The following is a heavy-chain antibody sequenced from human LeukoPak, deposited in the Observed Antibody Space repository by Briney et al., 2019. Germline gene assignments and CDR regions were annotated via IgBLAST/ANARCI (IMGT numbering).Heavy chain of an antibody. V-gene: IGHV3-21*01. J-gene: IGHJ3*01. CDR3: ARYGGNAFDV. CDR2: ISSGSSYI. Sequence: GGSLRLSCAASGFTFSSYNMNWVLQAPGKGLEWVSSISSGSSYIYYADSVKGRFTISRDNAKNSLYLQMNSLRAEDTALYYCARYGGNAFDVWGQGTMVTVSS. CDR1: GFTFSSYN. D-gene: IGHD4/OR15-4a*01.